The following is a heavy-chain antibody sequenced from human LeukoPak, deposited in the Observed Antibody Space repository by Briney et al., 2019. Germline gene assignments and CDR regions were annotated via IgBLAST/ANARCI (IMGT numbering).Heavy chain of an antibody. D-gene: IGHD6-13*01. CDR1: GGTFSSYA. V-gene: IGHV1-69*01. CDR2: IIPIFGTA. J-gene: IGHJ4*02. CDR3: ARAGIAAAGTLDY. Sequence: PRASVTVSCKASGGTFSSYAISWVRQAPGQGLEWMGGIIPIFGTANYAQKFQGRVTITADESTSTAYMELSSLRSEDTAVYYCARAGIAAAGTLDYWGQGTLGTVSS.